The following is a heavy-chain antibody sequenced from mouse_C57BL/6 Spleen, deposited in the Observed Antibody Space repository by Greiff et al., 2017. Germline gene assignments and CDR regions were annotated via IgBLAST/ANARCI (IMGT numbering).Heavy chain of an antibody. CDR2: ISSGSSTI. CDR3: ARVYYGNYWYAMDY. J-gene: IGHJ4*01. Sequence: EVQRVESGGGLVKPGGSLKLSCAASGFTFSDYGMHWVRQAPEKGLEWVAYISSGSSTIYYADTVKGRFTISRDNAKNTLFLQMTSLRSEDTAMYYCARVYYGNYWYAMDYWGQGTSVTVSS. CDR1: GFTFSDYG. D-gene: IGHD2-1*01. V-gene: IGHV5-17*01.